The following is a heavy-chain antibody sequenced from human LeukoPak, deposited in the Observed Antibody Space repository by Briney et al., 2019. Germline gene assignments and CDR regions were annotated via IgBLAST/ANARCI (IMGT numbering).Heavy chain of an antibody. J-gene: IGHJ5*02. Sequence: PGGSLRLPCAASGFTLSDAWMTWVRQAPGKGLEWVGRIRGKTYGGTTDYAAPVKGRFTISGDDSKNTLYLQMNSLKTEDTAVYYCTTGHSSWGQGTRVTVSS. CDR3: TTGHSS. CDR1: GFTLSDAW. CDR2: IRGKTYGGTT. V-gene: IGHV3-15*01.